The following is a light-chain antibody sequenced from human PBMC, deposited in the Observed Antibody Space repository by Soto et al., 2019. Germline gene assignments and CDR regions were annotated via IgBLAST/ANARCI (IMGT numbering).Light chain of an antibody. CDR2: DAS. Sequence: EIVLTQSPATLSLSPGERATLSCRASQSVSSYLAWYQQKPGQAPRLLIYDASNRATGIPARFSGSGSGTDFTLTISSLEPEDFAVYYCQQRRNWPITFDQGTRLEIK. CDR1: QSVSSY. V-gene: IGKV3-11*01. CDR3: QQRRNWPIT. J-gene: IGKJ5*01.